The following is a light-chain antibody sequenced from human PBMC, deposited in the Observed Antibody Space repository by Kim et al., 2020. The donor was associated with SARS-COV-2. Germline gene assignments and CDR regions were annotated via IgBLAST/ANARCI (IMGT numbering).Light chain of an antibody. Sequence: SITISCTGTSSDVGGYNYVSWYQQHPGKAPNLMIYDVSKRPSGVSNRFSGSKSGNTASLTISGLQAEDEADYYCSSYTSSSTPRVVFGGGTQLTVL. J-gene: IGLJ2*01. CDR3: SSYTSSSTPRVV. CDR1: SSDVGGYNY. V-gene: IGLV2-14*04. CDR2: DVS.